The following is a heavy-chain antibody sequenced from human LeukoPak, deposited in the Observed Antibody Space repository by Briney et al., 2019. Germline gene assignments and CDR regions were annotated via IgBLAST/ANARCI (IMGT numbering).Heavy chain of an antibody. CDR1: GGSISSGGYY. Sequence: PSQTLSLTCTVSGGSISSGGYYWSWIRQHPGKGLEWIGYIYYSESTYYNPSLKSRVTISVDTSKNQFSLKLSSVTAADTAVYYCARDAAAVVTPYYYGMDVWGQGTTVTVSS. V-gene: IGHV4-31*03. CDR2: IYYSEST. D-gene: IGHD3-22*01. J-gene: IGHJ6*02. CDR3: ARDAAAVVTPYYYGMDV.